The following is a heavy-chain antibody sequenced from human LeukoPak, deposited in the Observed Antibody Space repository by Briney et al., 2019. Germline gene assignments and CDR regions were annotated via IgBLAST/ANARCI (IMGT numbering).Heavy chain of an antibody. V-gene: IGHV3-48*03. CDR3: ARDRRVGATWSVGAFDI. CDR1: GFSLTTYE. J-gene: IGHJ3*02. D-gene: IGHD1-26*01. CDR2: IINSGDSI. Sequence: QPGGPLRLSCAASGFSLTTYERSWVRQPPGKGLEWVSYIINSGDSIYYADSVKGRFTISRDNAKNSLSLQMNSLRAEDTAIYYCARDRRVGATWSVGAFDIWGQGTTVTVSS.